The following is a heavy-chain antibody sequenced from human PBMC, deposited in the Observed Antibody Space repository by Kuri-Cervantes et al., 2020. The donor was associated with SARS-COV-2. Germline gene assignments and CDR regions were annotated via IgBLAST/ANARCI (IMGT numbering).Heavy chain of an antibody. CDR3: ARHGTGYDFWSGYYGEDY. CDR1: GGSISSSSYY. D-gene: IGHD3-3*01. J-gene: IGHJ4*02. CDR2: IYYSGRT. Sequence: SETLSLTCTVSGGSISSSSYYWGWIRQPPGKGLEWIGSIYYSGRTYYNPSLKSRVTISVDTSKTQFSLKLSSVTAADTAVYYCARHGTGYDFWSGYYGEDYWGQGTLVTVSS. V-gene: IGHV4-39*01.